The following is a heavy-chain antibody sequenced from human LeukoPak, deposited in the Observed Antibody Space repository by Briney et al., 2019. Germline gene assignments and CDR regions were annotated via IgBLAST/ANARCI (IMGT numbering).Heavy chain of an antibody. Sequence: SETLSLTCTVSGGSISSSSYYWGWIRQPPGKGLEWIGSTYYSGSTYYNPSLKSRVTISVDTSKNQFSLQLNSVTPEDTAVYYCARAGYSSGWVDAFDIWGQGTMVTVSS. J-gene: IGHJ3*02. CDR2: TYYSGST. D-gene: IGHD6-19*01. V-gene: IGHV4-39*01. CDR3: ARAGYSSGWVDAFDI. CDR1: GGSISSSSYY.